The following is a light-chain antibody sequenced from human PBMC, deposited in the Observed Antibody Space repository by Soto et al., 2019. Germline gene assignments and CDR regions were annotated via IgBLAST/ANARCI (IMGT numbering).Light chain of an antibody. V-gene: IGKV3-15*01. Sequence: EIVMTQSPATLSVSPGERATLSCRASQSVSSNLAWYQQKPGQAPRLLIYGASTRATGIPARFSGSGSGTEFPLTISSLQSEDFAVYYCQQYNNWPPMYTLGQGTKLEIK. CDR3: QQYNNWPPMYT. J-gene: IGKJ2*01. CDR2: GAS. CDR1: QSVSSN.